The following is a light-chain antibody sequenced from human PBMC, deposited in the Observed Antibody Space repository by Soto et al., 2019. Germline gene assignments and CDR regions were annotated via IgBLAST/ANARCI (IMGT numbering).Light chain of an antibody. J-gene: IGLJ1*01. CDR2: EGS. CDR1: SGYVGSYSH. CDR3: CSYALSSSYV. V-gene: IGLV2-23*01. Sequence: QSVLTRPASVFGSPGQSITIACTGTSGYVGSYSHVSWYQQHPGKAPRLIIYEGSKRPSGVSHRFSASRSDKTASLTISGLQAEDEAAYYCCSYALSSSYVFGTGTKVTVL.